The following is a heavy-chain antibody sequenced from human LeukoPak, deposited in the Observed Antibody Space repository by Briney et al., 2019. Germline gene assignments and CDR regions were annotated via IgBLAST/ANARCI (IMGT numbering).Heavy chain of an antibody. D-gene: IGHD1-26*01. CDR3: AKDLVGASAFDI. J-gene: IGHJ3*02. CDR1: GFTFSSYA. V-gene: IGHV3-23*01. Sequence: GGSLRLSCAASGFTFSSYAMSWVRQAPGKGLEWVSAISGSGGSTYYADSVKGRFTISRDNSRNTLYLQMNSLRAEDTAVYYCAKDLVGASAFDIWGQGTMVTVSS. CDR2: ISGSGGST.